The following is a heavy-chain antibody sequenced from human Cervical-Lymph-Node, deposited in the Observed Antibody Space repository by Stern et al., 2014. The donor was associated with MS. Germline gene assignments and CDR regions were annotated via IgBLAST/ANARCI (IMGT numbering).Heavy chain of an antibody. D-gene: IGHD1-26*01. CDR1: GFTFDDYT. J-gene: IGHJ4*02. V-gene: IGHV3-9*01. CDR3: AKDMGGAISY. Sequence: EVQLVESGGGLVQPGRSLRLSCAASGFTFDDYTMHWVRQAQGKGLEWVSGISWNSGSIGYADSVKGRFTISRDNAKNSLYLQMNSLRAEDTALYYCAKDMGGAISYWGQGTLVTVSS. CDR2: ISWNSGSI.